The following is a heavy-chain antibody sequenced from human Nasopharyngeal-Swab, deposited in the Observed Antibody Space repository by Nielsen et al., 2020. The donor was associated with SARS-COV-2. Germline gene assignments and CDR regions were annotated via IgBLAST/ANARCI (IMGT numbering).Heavy chain of an antibody. CDR3: AKGGGTTGTVGLDI. CDR2: ISYDGSNK. V-gene: IGHV3-30*18. Sequence: GESLKISCAASGFTFSSYGMHWVRQAPGKGLEWVAVISYDGSNKYYADSVKGRFTISRDNSKSTLYLQMNSLRAEDTAVYYCAKGGGTTGTVGLDIWGQGTMVTVSS. J-gene: IGHJ3*02. D-gene: IGHD1-1*01. CDR1: GFTFSSYG.